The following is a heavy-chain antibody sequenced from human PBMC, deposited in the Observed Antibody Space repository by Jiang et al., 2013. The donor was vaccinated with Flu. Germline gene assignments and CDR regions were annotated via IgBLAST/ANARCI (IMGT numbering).Heavy chain of an antibody. CDR2: IYRSGSP. J-gene: IGHJ4*02. CDR3: AREGYGSGRLDY. V-gene: IGHV4-38-2*02. D-gene: IGHD3-10*01. CDR1: NYSIGSGYY. Sequence: GSGLVKPSETLSLTCTVSNYSIGSGYYWGWVRQPPGKGLEWIGSIYRSGSPYFNPSLKSRVTISIDTSKNQFSLKLSSVTAADTAVYYCAREGYGSGRLDYWGQGTLVTVSS.